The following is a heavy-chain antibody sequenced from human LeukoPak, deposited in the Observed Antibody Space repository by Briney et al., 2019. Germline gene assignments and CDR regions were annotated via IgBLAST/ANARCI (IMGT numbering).Heavy chain of an antibody. CDR3: VRNWDS. J-gene: IGHJ4*02. CDR1: GFTFSNYD. V-gene: IGHV3-48*03. D-gene: IGHD7-27*01. Sequence: PGGSLRLSCAASGFTFSNYDMNWVRQAPGKGLEWVSYISNSGTTKYFADSVKGRFSISRDNAKNSLYLQMNSLRVDDTAPYYCVRNWDSWGQGTLVTVSS. CDR2: ISNSGTTK.